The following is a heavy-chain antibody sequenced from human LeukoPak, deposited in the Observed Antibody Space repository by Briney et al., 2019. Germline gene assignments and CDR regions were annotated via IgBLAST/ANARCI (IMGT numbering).Heavy chain of an antibody. V-gene: IGHV3-33*01. D-gene: IGHD2-15*01. J-gene: IGHJ4*02. CDR2: MWYDGSNK. CDR3: CGWRDY. CDR1: GFTFSSHG. Sequence: GGSLRLSCAASGFTFSSHGMEWVRQAPGKGLEWVAVMWYDGSNKYYADSVKGRFTISRDNSKNTLYLQMNSLRAEDTAVYYCCGWRDYWGQGTLVTVSS.